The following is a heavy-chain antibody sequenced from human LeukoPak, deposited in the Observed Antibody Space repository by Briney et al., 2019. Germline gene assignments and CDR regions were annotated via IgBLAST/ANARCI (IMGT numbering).Heavy chain of an antibody. D-gene: IGHD5/OR15-5a*01. J-gene: IGHJ6*03. V-gene: IGHV1-69*06. CDR1: GGTFSSYD. CDR3: VRGTYSVYELGSYMDV. Sequence: SVKVSCKASGGTFSSYDISWVRQAPRQGLEWMGGIIPMFGTINYAQKFRDRVTITADKSTTTAYLELSSLRSDDTAVYYCVRGTYSVYELGSYMDVWGKGTTVTVSS. CDR2: IIPMFGTI.